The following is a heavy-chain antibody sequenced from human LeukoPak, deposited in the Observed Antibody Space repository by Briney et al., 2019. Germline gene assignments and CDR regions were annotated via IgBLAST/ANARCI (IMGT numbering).Heavy chain of an antibody. V-gene: IGHV4-59*01. D-gene: IGHD3-10*01. CDR2: IYYSGST. Sequence: PSETLSLTCTVSGGSISSYHWSWIRQPPGKGLEWIGNIYYSGSTNYNPSLKSRVTISVDTSKNQFSLKLRSVTAADTAVYYCARDYYDSGSSALWGQGTLVTVSS. CDR3: ARDYYDSGSSAL. CDR1: GGSISSYH. J-gene: IGHJ4*02.